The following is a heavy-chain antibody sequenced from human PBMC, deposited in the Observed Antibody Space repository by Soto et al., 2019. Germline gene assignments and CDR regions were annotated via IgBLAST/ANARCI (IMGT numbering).Heavy chain of an antibody. CDR1: GGSFSGYY. Sequence: SETLSLACAVYGGSFSGYYWSWIRQPPGKGLEWIGEINHSGSTNYNPSLKSRVTISVDTSKNQFSLTLSSVTAADTAVYYCERLTGDGYYCCYFGMDVWGQGTTVTVSS. CDR2: INHSGST. CDR3: ERLTGDGYYCCYFGMDV. V-gene: IGHV4-34*01. J-gene: IGHJ6*02. D-gene: IGHD7-27*01.